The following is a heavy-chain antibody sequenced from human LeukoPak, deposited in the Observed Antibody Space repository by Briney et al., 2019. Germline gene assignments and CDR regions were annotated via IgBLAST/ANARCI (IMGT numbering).Heavy chain of an antibody. CDR2: IKQDGSEK. Sequence: GGSLGLSCAASGFTFSSYWMSWVRQAPGKGLEWVANIKQDGSEKYYVDSVKGRFTISRDNAKNSLYLQMNSLRAEDTAVYYCARGGVPYGSGSYYPLGAFDIWGQGTMVTVSS. V-gene: IGHV3-7*01. D-gene: IGHD3-10*01. J-gene: IGHJ3*02. CDR1: GFTFSSYW. CDR3: ARGGVPYGSGSYYPLGAFDI.